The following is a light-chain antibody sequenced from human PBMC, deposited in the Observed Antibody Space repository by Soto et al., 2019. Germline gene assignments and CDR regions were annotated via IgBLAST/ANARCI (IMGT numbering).Light chain of an antibody. CDR2: EGS. CDR1: SSDVGSYNL. J-gene: IGLJ3*02. V-gene: IGLV2-23*01. CDR3: CSYAGSRV. Sequence: QSALPQPASGSGSPGQSITISCTGTSSDVGSYNLVSWYQQHPGKAPKLMIYEGSKRPSGVSNRFSGSKSGNTASLTISGLQAEDEADYYCCSYAGSRVFGGGTKLTVL.